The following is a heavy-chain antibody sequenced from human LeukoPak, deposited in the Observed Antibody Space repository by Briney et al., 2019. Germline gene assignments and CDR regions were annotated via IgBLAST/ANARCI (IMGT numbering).Heavy chain of an antibody. CDR3: AKDSSPGGMDV. V-gene: IGHV3-30*18. CDR1: GYTFSSYG. Sequence: GRSPRLSCAASGYTFSSYGMHRVRQAPGKGLEWVAVISYDGSNKYYADSVKGRFTISRDNSKNTLYLQMNSLRAEDTAVYYCAKDSSPGGMDVWGQGTTVTVSS. J-gene: IGHJ6*02. CDR2: ISYDGSNK.